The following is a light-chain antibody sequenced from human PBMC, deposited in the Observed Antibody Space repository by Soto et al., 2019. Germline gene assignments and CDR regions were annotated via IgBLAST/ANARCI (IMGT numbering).Light chain of an antibody. Sequence: EIVLTQSPGTLSLSPGERATLSCRASQSVSSNYLAWYQQNPGQAPRLLIYGASSRATGIPDRFSGSGSGTDFTLTISRLEPEDFAVYYCQQYGSSLYTFGQGTKLEIK. V-gene: IGKV3-20*01. CDR2: GAS. CDR3: QQYGSSLYT. J-gene: IGKJ2*01. CDR1: QSVSSNY.